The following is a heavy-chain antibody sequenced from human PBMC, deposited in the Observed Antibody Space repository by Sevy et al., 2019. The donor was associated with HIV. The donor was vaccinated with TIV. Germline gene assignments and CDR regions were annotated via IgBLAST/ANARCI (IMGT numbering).Heavy chain of an antibody. CDR3: AKALADSLLGFHFYGMDV. Sequence: GGSLRLSCAASGFTFSRHGMHWVRQTPGRGLEWVAVISDDGSNKYYADSVKGRYSISRDNSNNTVYLQMHSLSPEDTAVYHCAKALADSLLGFHFYGMDVWGQGTTVTVSS. D-gene: IGHD3-3*01. V-gene: IGHV3-30*18. CDR1: GFTFSRHG. J-gene: IGHJ6*02. CDR2: ISDDGSNK.